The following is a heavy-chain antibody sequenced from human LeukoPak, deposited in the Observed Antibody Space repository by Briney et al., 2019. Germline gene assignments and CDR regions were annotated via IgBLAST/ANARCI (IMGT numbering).Heavy chain of an antibody. CDR3: ARGSGMSTGFDY. CDR2: IKPDESER. Sequence: GGSLRLSCAASGFTFSSYAMSWVRQAPGKGLEWVANIKPDESERYYVDSVKGRFTISRDNAKNSLYVQMNSLRVEDTAVYYCARGSGMSTGFDYWGQGTLVTVSS. V-gene: IGHV3-7*01. J-gene: IGHJ4*02. CDR1: GFTFSSYA. D-gene: IGHD3-10*01.